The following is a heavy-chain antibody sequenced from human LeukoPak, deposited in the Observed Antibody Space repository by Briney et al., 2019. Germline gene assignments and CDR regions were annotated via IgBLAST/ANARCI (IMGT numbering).Heavy chain of an antibody. V-gene: IGHV1-69*01. CDR3: ARDQGLSYDSSGYPHAFDI. D-gene: IGHD3-22*01. Sequence: SVKVSCKASGGAFSSYAISWVRQAPGQGLEWMGGIIPIFGTANYAQKFQGRVTITADESTSTAYMELSSLRSEDTAVYYCARDQGLSYDSSGYPHAFDIWGQGTMVTVSS. CDR1: GGAFSSYA. J-gene: IGHJ3*02. CDR2: IIPIFGTA.